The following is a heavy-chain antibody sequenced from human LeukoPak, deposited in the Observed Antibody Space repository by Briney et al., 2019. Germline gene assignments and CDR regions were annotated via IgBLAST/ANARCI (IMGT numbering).Heavy chain of an antibody. J-gene: IGHJ6*03. Sequence: GGSLRLSCTASGFTFSSYWMHWVRQAPGKGLVWVSRINSDESSTSYADSVKGRFTISRDNAKNTLYLQMNSLRAEDSAVYYCARDPRIQQKSTASDYYGSDNPSYYYYYMDVWGKGTTVTVSS. CDR3: ARDPRIQQKSTASDYYGSDNPSYYYYYMDV. CDR2: INSDESST. CDR1: GFTFSSYW. V-gene: IGHV3-74*01. D-gene: IGHD3-10*01.